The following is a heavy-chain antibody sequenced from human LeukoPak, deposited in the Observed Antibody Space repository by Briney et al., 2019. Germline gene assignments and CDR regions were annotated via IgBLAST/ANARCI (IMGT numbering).Heavy chain of an antibody. CDR1: GFTFSSYS. D-gene: IGHD3-10*01. V-gene: IGHV3-21*01. Sequence: PGGSLRLSCAASGFTFSSYSMNWVRQAPGKGLEWVSSISSSSSYIYYADSVKGRFTISRDNSKNTLYLQMNSLRAEDTAVYYCARIKDYYGSGSQDYWGQGTLVTVSS. CDR2: ISSSSSYI. CDR3: ARIKDYYGSGSQDY. J-gene: IGHJ4*02.